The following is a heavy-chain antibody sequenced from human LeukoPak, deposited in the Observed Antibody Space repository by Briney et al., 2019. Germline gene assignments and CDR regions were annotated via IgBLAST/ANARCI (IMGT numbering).Heavy chain of an antibody. Sequence: GGSLRLSCATSGFTFTTYWTSWVRQAPGKGLEWVANINLPGSGTFYMDSVKGRFTISRDNAKNSLYLQMDSLRAEDTAVYYCARGDGYWGQGTLVTVSS. J-gene: IGHJ4*02. CDR3: ARGDGY. CDR1: GFTFTTYW. CDR2: INLPGSGT. V-gene: IGHV3-7*01. D-gene: IGHD4-17*01.